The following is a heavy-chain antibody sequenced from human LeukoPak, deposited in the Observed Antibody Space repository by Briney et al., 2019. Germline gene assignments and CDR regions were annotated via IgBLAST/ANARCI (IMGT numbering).Heavy chain of an antibody. CDR1: GGSISSYY. D-gene: IGHD3-22*01. CDR2: IYTSGST. Sequence: PSETLSLTCTVSGGSISSYYWSWIRQPAGKGLEWIGRIYTSGSTNYNPSLKSRVTMSVDTSKNQFSLKLSSVTAADTAVYYCARDGYYYDSSGYYYEYYFDYWGQGTLVTVSS. CDR3: ARDGYYYDSSGYYYEYYFDY. V-gene: IGHV4-4*07. J-gene: IGHJ4*02.